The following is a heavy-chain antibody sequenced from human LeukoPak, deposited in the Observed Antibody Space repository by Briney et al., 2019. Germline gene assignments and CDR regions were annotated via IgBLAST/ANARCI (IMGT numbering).Heavy chain of an antibody. V-gene: IGHV3-48*04. CDR3: ARDLDLVGTRNWFDP. CDR1: GFTFSSYS. D-gene: IGHD1-26*01. CDR2: INSGSNMI. Sequence: GGSLRLSCAASGFTFSSYSMNWVRQAPGKGLEWVSFINSGSNMIYYADSVKGRFTISRDNVKNLLYLQMNSLRAEDTAVYYCARDLDLVGTRNWFDPWGQGTLVTVSS. J-gene: IGHJ5*02.